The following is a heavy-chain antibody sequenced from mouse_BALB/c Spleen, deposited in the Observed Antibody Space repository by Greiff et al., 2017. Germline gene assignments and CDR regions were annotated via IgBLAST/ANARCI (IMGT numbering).Heavy chain of an antibody. CDR2: IDPANGNT. CDR3: SPITTPHYFDY. V-gene: IGHV14-3*02. J-gene: IGHJ2*01. D-gene: IGHD1-2*01. CDR1: GFNIKDTY. Sequence: VQLQQSGAELVKPGASVKLSCTASGFNIKDTYMHWVKQRPEQGLEWIGRIDPANGNTKYDPKFQGKATITADTSSNTAYLQHSSLTSEDTAVCYCSPITTPHYFDYWGQGTTLTVSS.